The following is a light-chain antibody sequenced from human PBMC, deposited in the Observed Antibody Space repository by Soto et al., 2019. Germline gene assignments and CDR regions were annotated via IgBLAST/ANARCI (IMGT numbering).Light chain of an antibody. CDR2: ENN. CDR1: SSNIGNNY. J-gene: IGLJ1*01. CDR3: GTWDSILSAL. V-gene: IGLV1-51*02. Sequence: SLLTQPPSVSAAPGQKGTISCSGSSSNIGNNYVSWYQQLPGTAPKLLIYENNKRPSGIPDRFSGSKSGTSATLGITGLQTGYEADYYCGTWDSILSALFGTGTKVTVL.